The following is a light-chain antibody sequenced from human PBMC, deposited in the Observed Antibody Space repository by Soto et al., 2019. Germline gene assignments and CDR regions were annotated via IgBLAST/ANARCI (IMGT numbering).Light chain of an antibody. V-gene: IGLV4-60*02. CDR2: LEGSGSY. J-gene: IGLJ3*02. CDR1: SGHSSYI. Sequence: QSVLTQSSSASASLGSSVKLTCTLSSGHSSYIIAWHQQQPGKAPRYLMKLEGSGSYNKGSGVPDRFSGSSSGADRYLTISNLQFEDEADYYCETWDSNIHWVFGRGTQLTVL. CDR3: ETWDSNIHWV.